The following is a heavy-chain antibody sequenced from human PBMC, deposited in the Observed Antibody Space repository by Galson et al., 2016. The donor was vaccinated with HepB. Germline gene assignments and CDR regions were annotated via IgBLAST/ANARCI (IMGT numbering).Heavy chain of an antibody. J-gene: IGHJ6*02. CDR2: IYSGGST. CDR3: ARETYGEYPLYGLDV. Sequence: SLRLSCAASGFSVSRNSINWVRQAPGKGLEWVPVIYSGGSTEYADSVKGRFTISRDISKHKVYLQMNTFTAEDTAVYSCARETYGEYPLYGLDVWGQGTTVTVSS. CDR1: GFSVSRNS. D-gene: IGHD4-17*01. V-gene: IGHV3-53*01.